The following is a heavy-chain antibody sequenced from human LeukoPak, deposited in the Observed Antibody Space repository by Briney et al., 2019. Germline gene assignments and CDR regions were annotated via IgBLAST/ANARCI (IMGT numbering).Heavy chain of an antibody. J-gene: IGHJ4*02. D-gene: IGHD3-9*01. CDR1: GGSISRDY. CDR3: ARDTHSKERSDW. CDR2: IHYSGGT. Sequence: SETLSLTCTVSGGSISRDYWSWIRQSPGKGLEWIGYIHYSGGTNYNPSLKSRVTISMDTSKNQFSLKLSSVTAADTAVYYCARDTHSKERSDWRGQGTLVTVSS. V-gene: IGHV4-59*01.